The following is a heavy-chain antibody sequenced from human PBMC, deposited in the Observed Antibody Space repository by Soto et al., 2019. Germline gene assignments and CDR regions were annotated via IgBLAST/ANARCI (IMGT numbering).Heavy chain of an antibody. V-gene: IGHV3-30-3*01. CDR2: ISYDGSNK. Sequence: PGGSLRLSCAASGFTFSSYAMHWVRQAPGKGLEWVAVISYDGSNKYYADSVKGRFTISRDNSKNTPYLQMNSLRAEDTAVYYCARDGAEEMTYYYYGMDVWGQGTTVTVSS. CDR1: GFTFSSYA. J-gene: IGHJ6*02. CDR3: ARDGAEEMTYYYYGMDV.